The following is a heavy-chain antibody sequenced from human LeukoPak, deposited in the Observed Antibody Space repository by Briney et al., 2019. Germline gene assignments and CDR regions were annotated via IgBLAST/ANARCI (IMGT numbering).Heavy chain of an antibody. Sequence: SETLSLTCTVSGYSISSGYYWGWIRQPPGKGLEWIGEIYHSGSTNYNPSLKSRVTISVDKSKNQFSLKLSSVTAADTAAYYCARIPSGSSKVPYSYYMDVWGKGTTVTVSS. CDR3: ARIPSGSSKVPYSYYMDV. D-gene: IGHD6-19*01. V-gene: IGHV4-38-2*02. CDR2: IYHSGST. CDR1: GYSISSGYY. J-gene: IGHJ6*03.